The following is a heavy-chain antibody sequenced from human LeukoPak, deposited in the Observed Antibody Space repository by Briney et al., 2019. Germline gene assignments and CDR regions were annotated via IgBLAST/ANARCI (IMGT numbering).Heavy chain of an antibody. CDR2: ISGSGGST. D-gene: IGHD6-19*01. J-gene: IGHJ4*02. Sequence: GGSLRLSCAASGFTFSSYAMSWVRQAPGKGLEWVSAISGSGGSTYYADPVKGRFTISRDNSKNTLYLQMNSLRAEDTAVYYCAKEDGYSSGWYVKGFDYWGQGTLVTVSS. CDR1: GFTFSSYA. CDR3: AKEDGYSSGWYVKGFDY. V-gene: IGHV3-23*01.